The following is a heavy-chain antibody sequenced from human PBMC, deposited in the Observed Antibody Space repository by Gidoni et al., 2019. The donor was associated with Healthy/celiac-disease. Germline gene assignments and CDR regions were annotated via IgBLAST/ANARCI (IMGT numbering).Heavy chain of an antibody. D-gene: IGHD2-21*02. V-gene: IGHV3-30*01. Sequence: QVQLVESGGGVVQPGRYLRLSCAASGFTFSSSAMRWVRQAPGKGLEGVAVISYDGSNKYYADSVKGRFTISRDNSKNTLYLQMNSLRAEDTAVYYCAREGVEVTLNAFDIWGQGTMVTVSS. CDR1: GFTFSSSA. J-gene: IGHJ3*02. CDR3: AREGVEVTLNAFDI. CDR2: ISYDGSNK.